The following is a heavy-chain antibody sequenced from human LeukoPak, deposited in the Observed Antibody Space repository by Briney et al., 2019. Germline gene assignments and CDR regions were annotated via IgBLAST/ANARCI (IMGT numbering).Heavy chain of an antibody. Sequence: PGGSLRLSCAASGFTFSSYAMHWVRQAPGKGLEWVAVISYDGGNKYYADSVKGRFTISRDNSKNTLYLQMNSLRAEDTAVYYCARWLSSGWTSYGMDVWGQGTTVTVSS. CDR2: ISYDGGNK. CDR3: ARWLSSGWTSYGMDV. V-gene: IGHV3-30*04. J-gene: IGHJ6*02. D-gene: IGHD6-19*01. CDR1: GFTFSSYA.